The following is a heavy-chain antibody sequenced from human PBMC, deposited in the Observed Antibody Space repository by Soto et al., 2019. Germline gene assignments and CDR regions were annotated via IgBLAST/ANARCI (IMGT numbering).Heavy chain of an antibody. J-gene: IGHJ4*02. CDR3: AGGGYCSSTSCYPAYY. D-gene: IGHD2-2*01. CDR2: INAGNGNT. V-gene: IGHV1-3*01. Sequence: QVQLVQSGAEVKKPGASVKVSCKASGYTFTSYAMHWVRQAPGQRLEWMGWINAGNGNTKYSQKFQGRVTITRDTSASTAYMELSSLRSEDTAVYYCAGGGYCSSTSCYPAYYWGQGTLVTVSS. CDR1: GYTFTSYA.